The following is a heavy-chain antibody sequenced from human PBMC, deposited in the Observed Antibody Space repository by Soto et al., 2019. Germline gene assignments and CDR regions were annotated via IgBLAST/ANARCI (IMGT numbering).Heavy chain of an antibody. J-gene: IGHJ1*01. Sequence: SETLSLTCAVSGGSISSGGYSWGWIRQPPGKGLEWIGYIYHSGSTYYNPSLKSRVTISVDRSKNQFSLKLSSVTAADTAVYYCARASSGYPKYFQHWGQGTLVTVSS. CDR2: IYHSGST. D-gene: IGHD3-22*01. V-gene: IGHV4-30-2*01. CDR1: GGSISSGGYS. CDR3: ARASSGYPKYFQH.